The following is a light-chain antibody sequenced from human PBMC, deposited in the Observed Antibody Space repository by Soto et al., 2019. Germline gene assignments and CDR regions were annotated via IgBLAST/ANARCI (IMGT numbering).Light chain of an antibody. Sequence: DFLMTQSPSTLSASVGDRVIITCRASQSISTWLAWYQQKPGKAPKFLIYDASTLESGVPSRFSGSGSGTEFTLTISSLQPDDFATYYCQQYNAYPLTFGGGNKVEIK. CDR2: DAS. CDR1: QSISTW. J-gene: IGKJ4*01. CDR3: QQYNAYPLT. V-gene: IGKV1-5*01.